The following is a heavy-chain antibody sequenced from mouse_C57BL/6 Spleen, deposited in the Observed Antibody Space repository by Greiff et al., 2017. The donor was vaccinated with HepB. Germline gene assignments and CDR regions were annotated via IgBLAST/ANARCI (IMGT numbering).Heavy chain of an antibody. CDR3: AIKTGTLAHYRDY. CDR1: GYTFTSYW. Sequence: VQLQQPGAELVMPGASVKLSCKASGYTFTSYWMHWVKQRPGQGLEWIGEIDPSDSYTNYNQKFKGKSTLTVDKSSSTAYMQLSSLTSEDSAVYYCAIKTGTLAHYRDYWGQGTTLTVSS. J-gene: IGHJ2*01. D-gene: IGHD4-1*01. V-gene: IGHV1-69*01. CDR2: IDPSDSYT.